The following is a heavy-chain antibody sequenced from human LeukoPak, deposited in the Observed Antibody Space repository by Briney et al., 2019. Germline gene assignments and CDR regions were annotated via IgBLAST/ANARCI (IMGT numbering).Heavy chain of an antibody. Sequence: SETLSLTCTVSGGSISSGSYYWSWIRQPPGKGLEWIGEINHSGSTNYNPSLKSRVTTSVDTSKNQFSLKLSSVTAADTAVYYCARRAQIRPRWLQSGSVNDYWGQGTLVTVSS. CDR1: GGSISSGSYY. CDR3: ARRAQIRPRWLQSGSVNDY. D-gene: IGHD5-24*01. CDR2: INHSGST. V-gene: IGHV4-39*07. J-gene: IGHJ4*02.